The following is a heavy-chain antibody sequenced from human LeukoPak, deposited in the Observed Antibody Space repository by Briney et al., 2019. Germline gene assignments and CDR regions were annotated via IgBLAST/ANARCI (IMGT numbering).Heavy chain of an antibody. Sequence: PGGSLRLSCAASGFTFSSYSMNWVRQAPGKGLEWVSSISSSSSYIYYADSVKGRFTISRDNAKNSLYLQMNSLRAEDTAVYYCARGDGSGYYYADYWGQGTLVTVSS. CDR2: ISSSSSYI. CDR3: ARGDGSGYYYADY. CDR1: GFTFSSYS. D-gene: IGHD3-22*01. J-gene: IGHJ4*02. V-gene: IGHV3-21*01.